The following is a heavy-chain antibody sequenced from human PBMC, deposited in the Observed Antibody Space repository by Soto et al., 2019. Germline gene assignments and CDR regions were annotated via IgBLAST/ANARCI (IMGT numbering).Heavy chain of an antibody. CDR2: ISYDGSNK. J-gene: IGHJ3*02. CDR3: VRDYYDKGAFDI. CDR1: GFTFSSYA. D-gene: IGHD3-22*01. V-gene: IGHV3-30*04. Sequence: GGSLRLSCAASGFTFSSYAMHWVRQAPGKGLEWVAVISYDGSNKYYADSVKGRFTISRDNSKNTLYLQMNSLRAEDTAVYYCVRDYYDKGAFDIWGQGTMVTVSS.